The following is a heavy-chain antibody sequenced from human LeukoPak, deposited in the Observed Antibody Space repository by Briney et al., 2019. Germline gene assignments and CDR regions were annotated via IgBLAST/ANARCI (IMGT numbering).Heavy chain of an antibody. CDR1: GFTFTNYA. V-gene: IGHV3-23*01. CDR3: AKGIYYFEN. D-gene: IGHD2-21*01. Sequence: GGSLRLSCAASGFTFTNYAMSWVRQVPGKGLEWVSSMSGSVSGTHYADSVKGRFTISRDNSNNTSYLQMKSLRAEDTAIYYCAKGIYYFENWGQGTLVTVSS. CDR2: MSGSVSGT. J-gene: IGHJ4*02.